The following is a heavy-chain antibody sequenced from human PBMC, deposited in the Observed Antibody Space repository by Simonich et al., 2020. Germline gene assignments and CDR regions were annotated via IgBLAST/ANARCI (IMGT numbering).Heavy chain of an antibody. D-gene: IGHD3-16*01. J-gene: IGHJ4*02. CDR2: NNHSGSN. V-gene: IGHV4-34*01. CDR3: ANVGALNDY. CDR1: GGHFSGYD. Sequence: QVQLQQWGAGLLKPSETLSLTCAVYGGHFSGYDWSWIRQPPGKGLEWIVENNHSGSNNYNPSLKSRVTISVDTSKNQFSLKLSSVTAADTAVYYCANVGALNDYWGQGTLVTVSS.